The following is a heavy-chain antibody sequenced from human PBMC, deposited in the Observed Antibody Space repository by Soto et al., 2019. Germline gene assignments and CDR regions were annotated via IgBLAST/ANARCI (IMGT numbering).Heavy chain of an antibody. D-gene: IGHD4-17*01. CDR3: ARDTRDYGDDGLGWFDP. CDR1: GFSLSNARMG. CDR2: IFSNDEK. Sequence: SGPTLVNPTETLTLTCTVSGFSLSNARMGVSWIRQPPGKALEWLAHIFSNDEKSYSTSLKSRLTISKDTSKSQVVLTMTNMDPVDTATYYCARDTRDYGDDGLGWFDPWGQGTLVTVSS. V-gene: IGHV2-26*01. J-gene: IGHJ5*02.